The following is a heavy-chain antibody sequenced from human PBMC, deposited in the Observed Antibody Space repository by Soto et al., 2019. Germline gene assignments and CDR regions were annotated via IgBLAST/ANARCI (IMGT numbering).Heavy chain of an antibody. CDR2: IYHSGST. D-gene: IGHD3-10*01. CDR1: GGSISSSNW. CDR3: ARDARPLGWFDP. Sequence: PSETLSLTCAVSGGSISSSNWWSWVRQPPGKGLEWIGEIYHSGSTNYNPSLNSRVTISVDKSKNQFSLRLTSVTAADTAVYFCARDARPLGWFDPWGPGILVTVSS. V-gene: IGHV4-4*02. J-gene: IGHJ5*02.